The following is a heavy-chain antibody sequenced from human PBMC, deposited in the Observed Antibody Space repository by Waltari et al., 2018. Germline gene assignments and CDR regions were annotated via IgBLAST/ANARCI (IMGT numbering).Heavy chain of an antibody. J-gene: IGHJ4*02. CDR3: ARDLYIHYYDSSGYLDY. Sequence: QVQLVESGGGVVQPGRSLRLSCAASGFTFSSYGMHWVRQAPGKGLEWVAVIWYDGSNKYYADSVKGRFTISRDNSKNTLYLQMNSLRAEDTAVYYCARDLYIHYYDSSGYLDYWGQGTLVTVSS. V-gene: IGHV3-33*01. CDR2: IWYDGSNK. D-gene: IGHD3-22*01. CDR1: GFTFSSYG.